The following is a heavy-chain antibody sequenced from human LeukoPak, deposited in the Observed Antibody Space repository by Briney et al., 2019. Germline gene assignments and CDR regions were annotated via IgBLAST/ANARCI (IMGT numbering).Heavy chain of an antibody. CDR1: GFTFSTYW. CDR3: ARFRLYYYDSSGYVDY. V-gene: IGHV3-53*01. Sequence: GGSLRLSCAASGFTFSTYWMGWVRQAPGKGLEWVSVIYSGGSTYYADSVKGRLTISRDNSKNTLYLQMNSLRAEDTAVYYCARFRLYYYDSSGYVDYWGQGTLVTVSS. CDR2: IYSGGST. D-gene: IGHD3-22*01. J-gene: IGHJ4*02.